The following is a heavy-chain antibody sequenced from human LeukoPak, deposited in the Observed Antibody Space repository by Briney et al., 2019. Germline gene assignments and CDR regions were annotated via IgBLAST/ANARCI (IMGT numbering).Heavy chain of an antibody. V-gene: IGHV1-18*01. CDR1: GYTFTSYG. J-gene: IGHJ3*02. Sequence: AASVKVSCKASGYTFTSYGISWVRQAPGQGLEWMGWISAYNGNTNYAQKLQGRVTMTTDTSTSTAYMELRSLRSDDTAVYYCARDFPYSSSLDAFDIWGQGTMVTVSS. CDR3: ARDFPYSSSLDAFDI. CDR2: ISAYNGNT. D-gene: IGHD6-13*01.